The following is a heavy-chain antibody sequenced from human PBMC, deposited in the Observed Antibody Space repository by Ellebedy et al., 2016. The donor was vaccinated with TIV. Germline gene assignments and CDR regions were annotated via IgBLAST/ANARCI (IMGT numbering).Heavy chain of an antibody. V-gene: IGHV3-7*04. CDR1: GFTFSRFW. CDR3: ARDTVEVPGGDAFDI. D-gene: IGHD2-2*01. Sequence: PGGSLRLSCAASGFTFSRFWMGWIRQAPGKGLEWVAHIKYDEIEKYHADSVKGRLTISRDNARNSLYLQMSSLRVDDTAMYYCARDTVEVPGGDAFDIWGQGTMVTVSS. J-gene: IGHJ3*02. CDR2: IKYDEIEK.